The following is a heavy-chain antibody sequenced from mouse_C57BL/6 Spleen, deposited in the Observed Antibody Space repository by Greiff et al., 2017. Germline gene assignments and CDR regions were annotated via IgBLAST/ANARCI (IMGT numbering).Heavy chain of an antibody. Sequence: EVKLMESGEGLVKPGGSLKLSCAASGFTFSSYAMSWVRQTPEKRLEWVAYISSGGDYIYYADTVKGRFTISRDNARNTLYLQMSSLKSEDTAMYYCTRDDYYDDAYWYFDVWGTGTTVTVSS. CDR1: GFTFSSYA. CDR2: ISSGGDYI. V-gene: IGHV5-9-1*02. J-gene: IGHJ1*03. D-gene: IGHD1-1*01. CDR3: TRDDYYDDAYWYFDV.